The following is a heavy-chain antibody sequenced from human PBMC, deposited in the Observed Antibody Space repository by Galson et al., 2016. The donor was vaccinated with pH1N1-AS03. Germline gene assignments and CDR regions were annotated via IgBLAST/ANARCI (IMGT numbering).Heavy chain of an antibody. D-gene: IGHD2-15*01. J-gene: IGHJ6*02. CDR2: ISPYNGRT. V-gene: IGHV1-18*01. Sequence: SVKVSCKASGYTFTSYGIGWVRQAPGQGLEWMGWISPYNGRTEYAQKLQGRVTMTTDTSTSTAYMELRSLISDDTAMYYCPGAFCSGGSCYDYFYYAVDVGGQGTTVTVSS. CDR1: GYTFTSYG. CDR3: PGAFCSGGSCYDYFYYAVDV.